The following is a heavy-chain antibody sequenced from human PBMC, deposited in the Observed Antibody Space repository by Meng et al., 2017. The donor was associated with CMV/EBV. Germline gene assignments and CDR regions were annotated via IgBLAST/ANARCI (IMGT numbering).Heavy chain of an antibody. Sequence: QVRVGQPGAEGKKPGASVKVSCKASGYTFSSYGISWVRQAPGQGLEWMGWISGYNGQTKYAQKFQGRVTMTTDTPTSTAYMELRSLRSDDTAVYYCARAPIFSGGDCSHWGQGTLVTVSS. CDR3: ARAPIFSGGDCSH. CDR2: ISGYNGQT. J-gene: IGHJ4*02. D-gene: IGHD2-21*02. CDR1: GYTFSSYG. V-gene: IGHV1-18*01.